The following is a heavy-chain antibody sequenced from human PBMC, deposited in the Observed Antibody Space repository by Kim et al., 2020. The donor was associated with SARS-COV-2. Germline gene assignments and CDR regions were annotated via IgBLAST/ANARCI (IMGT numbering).Heavy chain of an antibody. CDR2: IWHDGSNK. Sequence: GGSLRLSCAASGFDFSSYGMHWVRQAPGKGLEWVASIWHDGSNKYYVDSVKGRFTISRVNSKNTLYLQMNSLRGEDTAVYYCARGGGSPPFDYWGQGTL. J-gene: IGHJ4*02. CDR3: ARGGGSPPFDY. D-gene: IGHD1-26*01. V-gene: IGHV3-33*01. CDR1: GFDFSSYG.